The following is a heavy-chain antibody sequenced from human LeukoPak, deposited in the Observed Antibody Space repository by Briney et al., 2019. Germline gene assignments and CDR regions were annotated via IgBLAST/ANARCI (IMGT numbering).Heavy chain of an antibody. V-gene: IGHV3-7*01. J-gene: IGHJ4*02. Sequence: PGGSPTLSCPPSGFTFRSYWMAWVRQAPGEGREWEANIKEDVSEKHQADSVKGRFTISRDHAQNSVYLQMSSLRGDDTGVYYCARDVGGSLDYWGQGTLVAVSS. D-gene: IGHD1-26*01. CDR2: IKEDVSEK. CDR3: ARDVGGSLDY. CDR1: GFTFRSYW.